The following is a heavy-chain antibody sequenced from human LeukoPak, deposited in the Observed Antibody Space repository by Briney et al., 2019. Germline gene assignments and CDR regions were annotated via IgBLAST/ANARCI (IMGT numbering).Heavy chain of an antibody. CDR1: GGSISNHY. CDR3: ASIPPYDSRSLMFDY. CDR2: IYYSGST. J-gene: IGHJ4*02. Sequence: SETLPLTCTVSGGSISNHYWSWIRQPPGKGLEWIGYIYYSGSTNYNPSLKSRVTISVDTSKNQFSLKLSSVTAADTAVYYCASIPPYDSRSLMFDYWGQGTLVTVSS. V-gene: IGHV4-59*08. D-gene: IGHD3-22*01.